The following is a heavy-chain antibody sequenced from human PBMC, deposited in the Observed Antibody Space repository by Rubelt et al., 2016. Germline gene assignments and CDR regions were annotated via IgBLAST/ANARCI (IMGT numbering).Heavy chain of an antibody. J-gene: IGHJ4*02. CDR3: ARDSGSRIFDY. CDR2: IYYSGST. V-gene: IGHV4-31*01. D-gene: IGHD2/OR15-2a*01. Sequence: QVQLQELGPGLVKPSQTLSLTCTVSGGSISSGGYYWSWIRQHPGKGLEWIGYIYYSGSTYYNPCFKSEVTISVDPSKNQFSLKLSSVTAADTAVYYCARDSGSRIFDYWGQGTLVTVSS. CDR1: GGSISSGGYY.